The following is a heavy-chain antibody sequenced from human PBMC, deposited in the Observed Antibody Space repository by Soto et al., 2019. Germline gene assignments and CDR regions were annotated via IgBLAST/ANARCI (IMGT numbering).Heavy chain of an antibody. CDR3: AKEKGTGRAPNGAYDV. Sequence: QVQLVESGGDVVQPGRSLRLSCAASGFTFKDCAMHWVRQAPGKGLEWVSIIFNDAGNEYYTESVKGRFTISEDNSKNTLYLQMNSLRDEDTAVYYCAKEKGTGRAPNGAYDVWGRGTRVTVSS. CDR2: IFNDAGNE. D-gene: IGHD2-8*02. V-gene: IGHV3-33*06. CDR1: GFTFKDCA. J-gene: IGHJ3*01.